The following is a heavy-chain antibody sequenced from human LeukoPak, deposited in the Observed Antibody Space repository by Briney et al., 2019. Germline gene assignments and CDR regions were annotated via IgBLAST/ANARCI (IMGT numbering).Heavy chain of an antibody. V-gene: IGHV4-34*01. CDR2: INHSGST. Sequence: PSETLSLTCAVYGGSFSGYYWSWIRQPPGKGLEWIGEINHSGSTNYNPSLKSQVTISVDTSKNQFSLKLSSVTAADTAVYYCARVVDCSSTSCYTLGDWFDPWGQGTLVTVSS. CDR3: ARVVDCSSTSCYTLGDWFDP. CDR1: GGSFSGYY. J-gene: IGHJ5*02. D-gene: IGHD2-2*02.